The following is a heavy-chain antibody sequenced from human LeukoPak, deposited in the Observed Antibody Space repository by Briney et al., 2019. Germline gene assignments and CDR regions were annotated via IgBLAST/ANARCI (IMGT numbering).Heavy chain of an antibody. Sequence: PSETLSLTCTVSGGSISSYYWSWIRQPPGKGLEWIGYIYYSGSTNYNPSLKSRVTISVDTSKNQFSLKLSSVTAADTAVYYCARLGYYDFWSGDYWGQGTLVTVSS. V-gene: IGHV4-59*08. CDR2: IYYSGST. CDR3: ARLGYYDFWSGDY. D-gene: IGHD3-3*01. J-gene: IGHJ4*02. CDR1: GGSISSYY.